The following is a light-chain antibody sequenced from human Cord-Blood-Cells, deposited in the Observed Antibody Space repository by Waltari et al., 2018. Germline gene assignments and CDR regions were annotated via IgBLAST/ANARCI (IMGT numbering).Light chain of an antibody. Sequence: QSALTQPASVSGSPGQSITISCTGTSSDVGGYNYVSWYQQHPGKAPKLMIYEVSKRPSGVSNRVAGSKSGNTASLTISVLQAEDEADYYCSSYTSSSTLVFGGGTKLTVL. CDR2: EVS. J-gene: IGLJ2*01. V-gene: IGLV2-14*01. CDR3: SSYTSSSTLV. CDR1: SSDVGGYNY.